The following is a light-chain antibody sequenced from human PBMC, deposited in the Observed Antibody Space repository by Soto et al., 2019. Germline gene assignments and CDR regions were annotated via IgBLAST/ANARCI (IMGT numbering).Light chain of an antibody. CDR2: GAS. J-gene: IGKJ1*01. CDR3: QQYASSRT. V-gene: IGKV3-20*01. CDR1: QSVTSNY. Sequence: IVLTQSPGTLSLSPGERATLSCRASQSVTSNYLAWYQQKPGQPPRLLIYGASTRATGIPDRFSGSGSGTDFTLTISRLEPEEFAVYYCQQYASSRTFGQGTSVEIK.